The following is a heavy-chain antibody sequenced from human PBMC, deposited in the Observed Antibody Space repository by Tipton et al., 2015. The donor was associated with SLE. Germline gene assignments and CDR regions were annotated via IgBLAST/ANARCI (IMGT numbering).Heavy chain of an antibody. CDR3: ARRGTTLTTRWFDP. CDR1: GGSISSYY. J-gene: IGHJ5*02. Sequence: TLSLTCTVSGGSISSYYWSWIRQPPGKGLEWIGSVYYSGSTYYNPSLKSRVTISVDTSKNQFSLKLSSVTAADTAVYYCARRGTTLTTRWFDPWGQGTLVTVSS. V-gene: IGHV4-39*07. CDR2: VYYSGST. D-gene: IGHD4-17*01.